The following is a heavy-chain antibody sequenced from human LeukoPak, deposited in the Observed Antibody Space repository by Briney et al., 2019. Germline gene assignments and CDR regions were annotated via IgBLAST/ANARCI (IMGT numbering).Heavy chain of an antibody. D-gene: IGHD3-16*02. CDR2: INHSGST. J-gene: IGHJ4*02. V-gene: IGHV4-34*01. Sequence: PSETLSLTCAVYGGSFSTYYWPWIRQPPGKGLEWIGEINHSGSTNYNPSLKSRVTISVDTSKNQFSLKLSSVTAADTAMYYCASTLFGGVISNYWGQGTLVTVSS. CDR1: GGSFSTYY. CDR3: ASTLFGGVISNY.